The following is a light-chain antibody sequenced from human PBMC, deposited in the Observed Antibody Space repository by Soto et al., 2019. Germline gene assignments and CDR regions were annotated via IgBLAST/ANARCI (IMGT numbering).Light chain of an antibody. J-gene: IGLJ2*01. CDR1: SSDVGGYDR. V-gene: IGLV2-8*01. CDR3: ASYGGRDNMI. CDR2: GVS. Sequence: QSALTQPPSVSGSPGQSVTISCTGTSSDVGGYDRVSWYQQHPGKAPKLIIYGVSKRLSGVPDRFSGSKSGNTASLTVSGLQAEDEADSYCASYGGRDNMIFGGGTKLTVL.